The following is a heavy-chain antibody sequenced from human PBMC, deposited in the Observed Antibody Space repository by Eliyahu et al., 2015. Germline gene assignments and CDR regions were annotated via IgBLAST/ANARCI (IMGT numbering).Heavy chain of an antibody. CDR2: IYWDDDK. Sequence: QITLKESGPTLVKPTQTLTLTCTFSGFSLSXSGVXVGXIXQPPGKALEWLALIYWDDDKRYSPSLKSRLTITKDTSKNQVVLTMTNMDPVDTATYYCAHRSYYSSGWYTVSDGGQYYFDYWGQGTLVTVSS. CDR3: AHRSYYSSGWYTVSDGGQYYFDY. D-gene: IGHD6-19*01. V-gene: IGHV2-5*02. J-gene: IGHJ4*02. CDR1: GFSLSXSGVX.